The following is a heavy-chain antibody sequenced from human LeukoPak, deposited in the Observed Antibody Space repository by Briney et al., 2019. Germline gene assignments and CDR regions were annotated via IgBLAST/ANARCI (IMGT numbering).Heavy chain of an antibody. Sequence: ASVKVSCKASGYAFTSYFIHWVRQAPGHGLEWMGIINPTGGSTSYAQKFQGRATMTRDTSTSTVYMELSSLRSEDTAVYYCARDHRFPTSGYYCPLGYWGQGTLVTVSS. D-gene: IGHD3-22*01. CDR3: ARDHRFPTSGYYCPLGY. CDR2: INPTGGST. CDR1: GYAFTSYF. J-gene: IGHJ4*02. V-gene: IGHV1-46*01.